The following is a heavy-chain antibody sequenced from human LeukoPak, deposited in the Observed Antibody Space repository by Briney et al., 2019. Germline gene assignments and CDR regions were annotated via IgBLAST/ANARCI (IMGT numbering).Heavy chain of an antibody. Sequence: PSETLSLTCTVSGGSISSYFWSWIRQPPAKGLEWIGYIYYSGSTNYNPSLKSRVTISVDTSKSQFSLKLSSVTAADTAVYYCARSNYYDNGRIDYWDQGTLVTVSS. J-gene: IGHJ4*02. CDR2: IYYSGST. V-gene: IGHV4-59*01. CDR1: GGSISSYF. CDR3: ARSNYYDNGRIDY. D-gene: IGHD3-22*01.